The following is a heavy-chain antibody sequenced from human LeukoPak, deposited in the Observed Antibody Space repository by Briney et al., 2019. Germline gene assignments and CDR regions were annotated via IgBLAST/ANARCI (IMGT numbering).Heavy chain of an antibody. J-gene: IGHJ4*02. V-gene: IGHV3-33*08. CDR2: IWFDGSNK. CDR1: GLPIADFA. Sequence: GGSLRLSCVVSGLPIADFAMHWVRQAPGKGLEWVAVIWFDGSNKYYADSVKGRFTISRDNSKNALYLQMNSLRAEDTAVYYCARVSYCSSSDCSFDYWGQGTLVTVSS. D-gene: IGHD2-2*01. CDR3: ARVSYCSSSDCSFDY.